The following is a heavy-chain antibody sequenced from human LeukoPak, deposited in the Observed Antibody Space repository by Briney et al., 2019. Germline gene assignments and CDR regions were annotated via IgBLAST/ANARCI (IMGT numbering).Heavy chain of an antibody. CDR1: GYTFTSYG. J-gene: IGHJ3*02. D-gene: IGHD2-2*01. V-gene: IGHV1-18*01. CDR2: ISAYNGNT. CDR3: ARDLLVVVPAAISGSNI. Sequence: ASVKVSCKASGYTFTSYGISWVRQAPGQGLEWMGWISAYNGNTNYAQKLQGRVTMTTDTSTSTAYMELRSLRSDGTAVYYCARDLLVVVPAAISGSNIWGQGTMVTVSS.